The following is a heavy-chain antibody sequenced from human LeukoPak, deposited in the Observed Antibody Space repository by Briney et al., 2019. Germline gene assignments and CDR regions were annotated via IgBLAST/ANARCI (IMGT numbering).Heavy chain of an antibody. J-gene: IGHJ4*02. CDR3: AKGGPAET. CDR2: ISYDGSNK. V-gene: IGHV3-30*18. CDR1: GFTFSSYG. Sequence: GGSLRLSWAASGFTFSSYGMHWVRQAPGKGLEWVAVISYDGSNKYYADSVKGRFTISRDNSKNTLYLQMNSLRAEDTAVYYCAKGGPAETWGQGTLVTVSS. D-gene: IGHD2-2*01.